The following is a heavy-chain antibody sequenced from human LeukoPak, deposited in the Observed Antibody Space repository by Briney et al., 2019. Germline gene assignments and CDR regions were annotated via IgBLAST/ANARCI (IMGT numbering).Heavy chain of an antibody. Sequence: GGSLRLSCAASGFTVSSNYMSWVRQAPGKGLEWVSVIYSGGSTYYADSVKGRFTISRDNSKNTLYLQMNSLRAEDTAVYYCARGGSYDILTGYYISNTPPFDYWGQGTLVTVSS. CDR3: ARGGSYDILTGYYISNTPPFDY. V-gene: IGHV3-66*01. CDR2: IYSGGST. CDR1: GFTVSSNY. D-gene: IGHD3-9*01. J-gene: IGHJ4*02.